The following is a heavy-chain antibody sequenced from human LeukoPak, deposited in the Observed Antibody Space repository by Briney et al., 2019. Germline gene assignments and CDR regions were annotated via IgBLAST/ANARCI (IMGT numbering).Heavy chain of an antibody. V-gene: IGHV1-18*01. CDR3: AREQHLVQPFDY. CDR1: GYTFTSYG. J-gene: IGHJ4*02. CDR2: ISAYNGNT. D-gene: IGHD6-13*01. Sequence: ASVKVSCKASGYTFTSYGISWVRQAPGQGLEWMGWISAYNGNTNYAQKLQGRVTMTTDTSASTAYMELRSLRSDDTAVYYCAREQHLVQPFDYWGQGTLVTVSS.